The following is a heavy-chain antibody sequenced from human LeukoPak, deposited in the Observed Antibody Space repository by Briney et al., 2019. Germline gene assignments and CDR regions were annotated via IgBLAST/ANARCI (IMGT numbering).Heavy chain of an antibody. CDR1: GLTFDDYG. J-gene: IGHJ6*03. CDR3: ARDASGGYVYYYYYMDV. D-gene: IGHD2-15*01. CDR2: INWNGGST. V-gene: IGHV3-20*04. Sequence: PGGSLRLSCAASGLTFDDYGMSWVRQAPGKGLEWVSGINWNGGSTGYADSVKGRFTISRDNAKNSLYLQMNSLRAEDTALYYCARDASGGYVYYYYYMDVWGKGTTVTVSS.